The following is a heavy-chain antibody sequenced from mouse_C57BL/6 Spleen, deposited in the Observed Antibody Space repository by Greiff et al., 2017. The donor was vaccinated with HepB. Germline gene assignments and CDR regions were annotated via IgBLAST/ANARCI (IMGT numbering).Heavy chain of an antibody. CDR1: GYTFTSYW. CDR2: IDPSDSYT. V-gene: IGHV1-69*01. Sequence: VQLQQPGAELVMPGASVKLSCKASGYTFTSYWMHWVKQRPGQGLEWIGEIDPSDSYTNYNQKFKGKSTLTVDKSSSTAYMQLSSLTSEDSAVYYCAYYGSSYGFAYWGQGTLVTVSA. CDR3: AYYGSSYGFAY. J-gene: IGHJ3*01. D-gene: IGHD1-1*01.